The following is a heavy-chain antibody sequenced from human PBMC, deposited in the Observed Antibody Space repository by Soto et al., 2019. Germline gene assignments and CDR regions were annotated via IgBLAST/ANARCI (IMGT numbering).Heavy chain of an antibody. Sequence: QVQLQESGPGLVKPSETLSLTCTVSGGSISSYYWSWIRQPAGKGLEWIGRIYTSGSTNYNPSLKSRVTMSVDTSKNQFSLKLISVTAADTAVYYCARDSRRVLQAATQNTYYYSGMDVW. J-gene: IGHJ6*01. V-gene: IGHV4-4*07. D-gene: IGHD2-2*01. CDR3: ARDSRRVLQAATQNTYYYSGMDV. CDR2: IYTSGST. CDR1: GGSISSYY.